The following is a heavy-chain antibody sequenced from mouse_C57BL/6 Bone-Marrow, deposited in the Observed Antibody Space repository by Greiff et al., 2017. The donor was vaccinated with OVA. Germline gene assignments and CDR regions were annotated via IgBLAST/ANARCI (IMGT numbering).Heavy chain of an antibody. CDR2: IYPGSGNT. J-gene: IGHJ2*01. V-gene: IGHV1-76*01. CDR1: GYTFTDYY. D-gene: IGHD1-1*01. Sequence: QVQLKESGAELVRPGASVKLSCKASGYTFTDYYINWVKQRPGQGLEWIARIYPGSGNTYYNEKFKGKATLTAEKSSSTAYMQLSSLTSEDSAVYFCARVTTPWYFDYWGQGTTLTVSS. CDR3: ARVTTPWYFDY.